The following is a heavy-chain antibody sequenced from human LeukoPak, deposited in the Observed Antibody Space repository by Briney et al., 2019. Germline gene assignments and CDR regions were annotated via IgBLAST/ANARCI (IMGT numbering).Heavy chain of an antibody. CDR2: ITTTGNT. J-gene: IGHJ4*02. V-gene: IGHV3-23*01. Sequence: GGSLRLSCAASGFTFSSYAMHWVRQAPGRGLEWVSGITTTGNTYYADSVKGRFTISRDNSKNTLYLQMNSLRAEDTAVYYCASRRYCTSTTCPYYFDYGGQGTLVTVSA. CDR3: ASRRYCTSTTCPYYFDY. CDR1: GFTFSSYA. D-gene: IGHD2-2*01.